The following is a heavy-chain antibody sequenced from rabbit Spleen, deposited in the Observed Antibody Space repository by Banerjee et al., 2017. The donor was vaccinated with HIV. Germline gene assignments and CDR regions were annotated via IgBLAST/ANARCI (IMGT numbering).Heavy chain of an antibody. CDR3: ARDAGRGDYIDGVFNL. J-gene: IGHJ4*01. CDR1: GGLFSRASD. V-gene: IGHV1S45*01. CDR2: IYTGNSKT. Sequence: QQQLVESGGGLVKLGVSLTFTCQASGGLFSRASDMFWVRQAPGKGLELVACIYTGNSKTYYANWSKGRFTISKTSSTTVTLQMTSLTVADTATYFCARDAGRGDYIDGVFNLWGPGTLVTVS. D-gene: IGHD8-1*01.